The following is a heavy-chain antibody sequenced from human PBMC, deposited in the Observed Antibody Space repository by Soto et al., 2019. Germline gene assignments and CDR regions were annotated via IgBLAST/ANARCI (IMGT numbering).Heavy chain of an antibody. CDR3: ARGRIAVAGGHYYYYGMDV. V-gene: IGHV4-59*01. D-gene: IGHD6-19*01. Sequence: PSETLSLTCTVSGGSISSYYWSWIRQPPGKGLEWIGYIYYSGSTNYNPSLKGRVTISVDTSKNQFSLKLSSVTAADTAVYYCARGRIAVAGGHYYYYGMDVWGQGTTVTVSS. CDR2: IYYSGST. J-gene: IGHJ6*02. CDR1: GGSISSYY.